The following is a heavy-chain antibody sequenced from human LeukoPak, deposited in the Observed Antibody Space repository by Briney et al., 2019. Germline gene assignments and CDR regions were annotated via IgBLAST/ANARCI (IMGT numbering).Heavy chain of an antibody. CDR2: MNPNSGNT. CDR1: GYTFTSYD. V-gene: IGHV1-8*01. D-gene: IGHD5-18*01. J-gene: IGHJ5*02. CDR3: AREVDTAMVTGFDP. Sequence: ASVKVSCKASGYTFTSYDINWVRQATGQGLEWMGWMNPNSGNTGYAQKFQGRVTMTRNTSISTAYMELSSLRSEDTAVYYCAREVDTAMVTGFDPWGQGTLVTVSS.